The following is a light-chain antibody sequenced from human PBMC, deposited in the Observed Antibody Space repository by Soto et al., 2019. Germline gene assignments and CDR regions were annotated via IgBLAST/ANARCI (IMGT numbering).Light chain of an antibody. Sequence: IVMTQSPATLSVSPGEGATLSCRASQSVSSNLAWYQQKPGQAPRLLIYGASTRATGIPARFSGSGSGTDFTLTISSLEPEDFAVYYCQQRSNWPPVTFGQGTKVDIK. V-gene: IGKV3-15*01. CDR2: GAS. CDR1: QSVSSN. CDR3: QQRSNWPPVT. J-gene: IGKJ1*01.